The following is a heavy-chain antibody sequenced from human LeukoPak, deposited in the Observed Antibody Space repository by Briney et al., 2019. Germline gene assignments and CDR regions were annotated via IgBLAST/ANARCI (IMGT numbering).Heavy chain of an antibody. D-gene: IGHD2-2*01. J-gene: IGHJ3*02. Sequence: GGSLRLSCAASGFTFDDYTMHWFRQAPGKGLEWVSLISWDGGSTYYADSVKGRFTISRDNAKNSLYLQMNSLRAEDTAVYYCARIDIAVASAFILDAFGIWGQGTMVTVSS. CDR3: ARIDIAVASAFILDAFGI. CDR2: ISWDGGST. V-gene: IGHV3-43*01. CDR1: GFTFDDYT.